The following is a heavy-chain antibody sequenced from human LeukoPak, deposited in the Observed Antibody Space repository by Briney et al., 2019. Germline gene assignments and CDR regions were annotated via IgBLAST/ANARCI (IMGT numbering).Heavy chain of an antibody. Sequence: GASVKVSCKASGYTFTSHDINWVRQATGQGLEWMGWMNPNSGNTGYAQKFQGRVTITRNTSISTAYMELSSLRSEDTAVYYCAILWYYYDSSGYYQAEYFQHWGQGTLVTVSS. V-gene: IGHV1-8*03. D-gene: IGHD3-22*01. J-gene: IGHJ1*01. CDR3: AILWYYYDSSGYYQAEYFQH. CDR2: MNPNSGNT. CDR1: GYTFTSHD.